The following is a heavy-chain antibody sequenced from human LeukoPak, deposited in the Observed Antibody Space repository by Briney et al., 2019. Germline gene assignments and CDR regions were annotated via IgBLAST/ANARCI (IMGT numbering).Heavy chain of an antibody. J-gene: IGHJ5*02. CDR2: ISGSGGST. D-gene: IGHD3-10*01. CDR1: GFTFSSYG. CDR3: AKDPLYYYGSGSSWFDP. Sequence: PGGSLRLSCAASGFTFSSYGMSWVRQAPGKGLEWVSAISGSGGSTYYADSVKGRFTISRDNSKNTLYLQMNSLRAEDTAVYYCAKDPLYYYGSGSSWFDPWGQGTLVTVSS. V-gene: IGHV3-23*01.